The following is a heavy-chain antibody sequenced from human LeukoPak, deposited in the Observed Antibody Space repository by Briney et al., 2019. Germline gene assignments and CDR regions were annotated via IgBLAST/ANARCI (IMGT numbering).Heavy chain of an antibody. Sequence: GGSLRLSCAASGFPFTTYAMNWVRQAPGEGLEWVSVISSTGYTTYYADSVKDRFTVSRDNSQNTLYLQMNSLRAEDTAVYYCAKRRDSSARAFDYWGQGTLVTVSS. V-gene: IGHV3-23*01. CDR3: AKRRDSSARAFDY. CDR1: GFPFTTYA. CDR2: ISSTGYTT. J-gene: IGHJ4*02. D-gene: IGHD6-6*01.